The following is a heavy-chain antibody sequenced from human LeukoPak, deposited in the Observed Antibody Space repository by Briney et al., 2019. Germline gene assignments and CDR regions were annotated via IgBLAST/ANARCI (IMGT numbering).Heavy chain of an antibody. J-gene: IGHJ3*02. D-gene: IGHD1-26*01. CDR3: ARQRPSDASGSYWWGRGDAFDI. CDR1: GGSISSYY. V-gene: IGHV4-59*08. CDR2: IYNSGST. Sequence: SETLSLTCTVSGGSISSYYWNWIRQPPGKGLEWIGYIYNSGSTNNNPSLKSRVTISVDTSKKQFSLKLSSVTAADTAVYYCARQRPSDASGSYWWGRGDAFDIWGQGTMVTVSS.